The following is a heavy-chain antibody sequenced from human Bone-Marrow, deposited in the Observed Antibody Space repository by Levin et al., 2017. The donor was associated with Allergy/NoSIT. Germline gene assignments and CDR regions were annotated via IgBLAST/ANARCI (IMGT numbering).Heavy chain of an antibody. CDR1: GGSIRSGSGDYS. CDR3: ARLYCSTTSCYLDY. J-gene: IGHJ4*02. Sequence: SQTLSLTCSVSGGSIRSGSGDYSGSWIRQPPGQGLEWIGYIYYTGNTYYNPSLKSRVTISMDTSKNQFSLKLSSVTAADTAVYYCARLYCSTTSCYLDYWGQGTLVTVSS. V-gene: IGHV4-30-4*08. CDR2: IYYTGNT. D-gene: IGHD2-2*01.